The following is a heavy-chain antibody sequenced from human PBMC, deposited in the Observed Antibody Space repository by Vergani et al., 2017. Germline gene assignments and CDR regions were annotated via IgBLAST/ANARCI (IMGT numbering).Heavy chain of an antibody. Sequence: EVQLVESGGGLVKPGGSLRLSCAASGFTFSSYSMNWVRQAPGKGLEWVGRIRTKTDGGTTDYAAPVKGRFTISRDDSKNTLYLQMSSLKTEDTAVYYCATVWGGNWGQGTLVTVSS. CDR1: GFTFSSYS. CDR3: ATVWGGN. J-gene: IGHJ4*02. D-gene: IGHD3-16*01. CDR2: IRTKTDGGTT. V-gene: IGHV3-15*01.